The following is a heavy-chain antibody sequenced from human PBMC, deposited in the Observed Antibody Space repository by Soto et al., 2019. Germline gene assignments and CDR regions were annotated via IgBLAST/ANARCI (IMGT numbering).Heavy chain of an antibody. J-gene: IGHJ4*02. Sequence: PLQTPSHTCALSVYGLSRKTASSNWVIQSPCRCLEWLGRTYYRLKWSTDYAVSVKSRITIKPDTSMNQFSLQLNSVTPEATPVSNTVRSSSWRYDYWGQGTLVTVSS. V-gene: IGHV6-1*01. CDR2: TYYRLKWST. D-gene: IGHD1-26*01. CDR3: VRSSSWRYDY. CDR1: VYGLSRKTAS.